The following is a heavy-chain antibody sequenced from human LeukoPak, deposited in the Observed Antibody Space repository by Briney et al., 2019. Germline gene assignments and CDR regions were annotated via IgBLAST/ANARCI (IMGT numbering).Heavy chain of an antibody. D-gene: IGHD1-26*01. J-gene: IGHJ5*02. Sequence: ASVKVSCKASGYTFTGYYMHWVRQAPGQGLEWMGWINPNSGGTNYAQKFQGRVTMTRDTSISTAYMELSRLRSDDTAVYYCARDTKRSRARWENLGFDPWGQGTLVTVSS. V-gene: IGHV1-2*02. CDR3: ARDTKRSRARWENLGFDP. CDR2: INPNSGGT. CDR1: GYTFTGYY.